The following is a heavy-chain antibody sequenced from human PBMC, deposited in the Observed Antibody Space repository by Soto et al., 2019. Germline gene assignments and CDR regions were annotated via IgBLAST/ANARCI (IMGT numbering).Heavy chain of an antibody. D-gene: IGHD6-19*01. CDR2: VDYSGNS. CDR3: ARNWFSVAGRFNFDY. Sequence: LSLTCTVSGGSINTYYWSWIRHPPVKGLEWIGYVDYSGNSDSSPSLKSRVTISIDTSKKQVSLKLNSVTAADTAVYYCARNWFSVAGRFNFDYWGQGIPVTVSS. J-gene: IGHJ4*02. CDR1: GGSINTYY. V-gene: IGHV4-59*01.